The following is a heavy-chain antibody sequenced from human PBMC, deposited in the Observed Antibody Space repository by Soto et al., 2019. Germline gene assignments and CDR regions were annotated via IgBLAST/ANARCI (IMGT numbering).Heavy chain of an antibody. V-gene: IGHV4-39*01. D-gene: IGHD3-22*01. J-gene: IGHJ3*01. CDR2: IYYSGST. Sequence: SETLSLTCTVSGGSISSGSYYWCWIRHPPGKGLEWIGSIYYSGSTYYNASLKSRVTISVDTSKNHFSLKLSSVTAADTAVYYCARHLLLYYYDSSGYYLRDAFDFWGQGTMVTVS. CDR1: GGSISSGSYY. CDR3: ARHLLLYYYDSSGYYLRDAFDF.